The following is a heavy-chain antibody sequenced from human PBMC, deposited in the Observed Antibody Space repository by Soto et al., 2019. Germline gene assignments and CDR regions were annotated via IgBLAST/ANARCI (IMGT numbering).Heavy chain of an antibody. CDR1: GFTFSSYT. Sequence: EVQLLESGGGLVEPGGSRRLSCAASGFTFSSYTMSWVRQAPGKGLEWVSTISGSGSSTYSADSVKGRFTISRDNAKNTLYLQMSSLRVEDTAIYYGAKAWGLDYWGQGTLVTVSS. D-gene: IGHD7-27*01. CDR2: ISGSGSST. CDR3: AKAWGLDY. V-gene: IGHV3-23*01. J-gene: IGHJ4*02.